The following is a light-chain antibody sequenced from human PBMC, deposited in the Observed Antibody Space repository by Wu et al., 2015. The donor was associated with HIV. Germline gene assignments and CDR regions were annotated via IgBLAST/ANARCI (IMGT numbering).Light chain of an antibody. V-gene: IGKV3-11*01. Sequence: ERATLSCRASQSVSSYLAWYQQKPGQAPRLLIYDASNRASGIPARFRGSGSETDFTLTISSLESEDFAVYYCQQRYTWPLTFGGGTKVEIK. CDR2: DAS. CDR3: QQRYTWPLT. J-gene: IGKJ4*01. CDR1: QSVSSY.